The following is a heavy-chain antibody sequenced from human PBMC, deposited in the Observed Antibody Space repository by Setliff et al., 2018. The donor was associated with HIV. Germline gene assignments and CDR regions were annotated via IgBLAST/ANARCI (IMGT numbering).Heavy chain of an antibody. Sequence: ASVKVSCKASGGTFSSYAISWVRQAPGQGLEWMGGIIPIFGNTRYAQRFQGRVSMTRDTSTSTVYMELSSLRSEDTAVYYCARGQASNDYGVSFWGQGTMVTVSS. D-gene: IGHD4-17*01. J-gene: IGHJ3*01. CDR1: GGTFSSYA. V-gene: IGHV1-69*05. CDR2: IIPIFGNT. CDR3: ARGQASNDYGVSF.